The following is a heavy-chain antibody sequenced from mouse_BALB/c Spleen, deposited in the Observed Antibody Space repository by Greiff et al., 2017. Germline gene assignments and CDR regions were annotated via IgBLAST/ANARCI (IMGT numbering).Heavy chain of an antibody. CDR3: ARRGYGSSYDYAMDY. D-gene: IGHD1-1*01. CDR2: ISSGGSYT. J-gene: IGHJ4*01. Sequence: EVKVEESGGGLVKPGGSLKLSCAASGFTFSSYAMSWVRQSPEKRLEWVAEISSGGSYTYYPDTVTGRFTISRDNAKNTLYLEMSSLRSEDTAMYYCARRGYGSSYDYAMDYWGQGTSVTVSS. V-gene: IGHV5-9-4*01. CDR1: GFTFSSYA.